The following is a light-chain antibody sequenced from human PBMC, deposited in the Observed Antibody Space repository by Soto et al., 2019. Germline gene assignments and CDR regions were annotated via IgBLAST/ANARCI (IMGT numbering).Light chain of an antibody. CDR2: AAS. V-gene: IGKV1-39*01. CDR1: QSIGGF. CDR3: QQSYSTPLT. Sequence: DIPMTQSPSSLSVSVGDRVTITCRASQSIGGFLNWYQQKLGKAPKLLIYAASSLQSGVPSRFSGSGSGTDFTLTINSLQPEDFATYYCQQSYSTPLTFGGGTKVEI. J-gene: IGKJ4*01.